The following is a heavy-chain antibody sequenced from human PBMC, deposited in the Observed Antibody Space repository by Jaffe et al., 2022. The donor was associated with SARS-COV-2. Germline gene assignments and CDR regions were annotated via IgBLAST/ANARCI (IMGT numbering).Heavy chain of an antibody. V-gene: IGHV4-39*01. CDR3: ARNGGIGIFGVVTLGYYYGMDV. D-gene: IGHD3-3*01. CDR2: IYYSGST. CDR1: GGSISSSSYY. J-gene: IGHJ6*02. Sequence: QLQLQESGPGLVKPSETLSLTCTVSGGSISSSSYYWGWIRQPPGKGLEWIGSIYYSGSTYYNPSLKSRVTISVDTSKNQFSLKLSSVTAADTAVYYCARNGGIGIFGVVTLGYYYGMDVWGQGTTVTVSS.